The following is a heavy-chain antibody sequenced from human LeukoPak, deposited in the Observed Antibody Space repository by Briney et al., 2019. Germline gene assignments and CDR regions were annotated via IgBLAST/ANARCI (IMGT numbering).Heavy chain of an antibody. D-gene: IGHD2-15*01. J-gene: IGHJ1*01. CDR1: GGSISSYY. Sequence: SETLSLTCTVSGGSISSYYWSWIRQPPGKGLEWIGYIYYSGITDYNPSLRSRVTISVDTSKNQFSLKLSSVTAADTAVYYCAREDYCGGGSCYSGYFQHWGQGTLVAVSS. CDR3: AREDYCGGGSCYSGYFQH. V-gene: IGHV4-59*01. CDR2: IYYSGIT.